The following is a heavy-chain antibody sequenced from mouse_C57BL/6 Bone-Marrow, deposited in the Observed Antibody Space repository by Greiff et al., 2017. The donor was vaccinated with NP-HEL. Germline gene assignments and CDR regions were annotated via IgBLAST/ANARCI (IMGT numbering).Heavy chain of an antibody. CDR2: IYPGSGNT. J-gene: IGHJ1*03. D-gene: IGHD1-1*01. CDR1: GYTFTDYY. CDR3: ARCGSSYWYFDV. V-gene: IGHV1-76*01. Sequence: VQLQQSGAELVRPGASVKLSCKASGYTFTDYYINWVKQRPGQGLEWIARIYPGSGNTYYNEKFKGKATLTAEKSSSTAYMQLSSLTSEDSAVYFCARCGSSYWYFDVWGTGTTVTVSS.